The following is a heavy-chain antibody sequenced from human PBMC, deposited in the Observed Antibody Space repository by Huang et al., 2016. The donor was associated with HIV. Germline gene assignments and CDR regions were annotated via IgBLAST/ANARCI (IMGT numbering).Heavy chain of an antibody. CDR2: INPKRGGT. V-gene: IGHV1-2*02. CDR3: ARDWSFGSSTSPAD. CDR1: GYTFTDSN. J-gene: IGHJ4*02. Sequence: QVQLVQSGAEVKNPGASVRVSCKASGYTFTDSNIHWVRQAPGQGLEGMGVINPKRGGTIYAQRFQGRVTMTRDTTISTVHMDLRRIQSDDTAVYFCARDWSFGSSTSPADWGQGTLVTVSS. D-gene: IGHD6-6*01.